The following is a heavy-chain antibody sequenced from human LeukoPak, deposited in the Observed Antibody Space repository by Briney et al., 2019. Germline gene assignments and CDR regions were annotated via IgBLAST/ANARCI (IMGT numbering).Heavy chain of an antibody. CDR2: MNPNSGNT. CDR1: GYTFTSYD. Sequence: ASVKVSCKASGYTFTSYDINWVRQATGQGLEWMGWMNPNSGNTGYAQKFQGRVTMTRNTSISTAYMELSSLRSEDTAVYYCARGLTVSDSGSYGIWFDPWGQGTLVTVSS. D-gene: IGHD1-26*01. J-gene: IGHJ5*02. CDR3: ARGLTVSDSGSYGIWFDP. V-gene: IGHV1-8*01.